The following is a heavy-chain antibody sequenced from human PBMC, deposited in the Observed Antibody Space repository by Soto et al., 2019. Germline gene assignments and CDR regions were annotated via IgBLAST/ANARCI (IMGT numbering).Heavy chain of an antibody. V-gene: IGHV1-69*13. Sequence: ASVKVSCKASGGTFSSYAISWVRQAPGQGLEWMGGIIPIFGTANYAQKFQGRVTITADESTSTAYMELSSLRSEDTAVYYCARGTRPSNYDILSSPYYYGMDVWGQGTTVTVSS. D-gene: IGHD3-9*01. CDR2: IIPIFGTA. CDR1: GGTFSSYA. J-gene: IGHJ6*02. CDR3: ARGTRPSNYDILSSPYYYGMDV.